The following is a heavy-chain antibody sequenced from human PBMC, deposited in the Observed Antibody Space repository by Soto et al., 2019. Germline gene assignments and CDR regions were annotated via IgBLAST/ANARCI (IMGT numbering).Heavy chain of an antibody. J-gene: IGHJ4*02. V-gene: IGHV1-69*02. CDR3: ARIQYCYGSWESDGRDY. Sequence: QVQLVQSGAEVKKPGSSVKVSCKASGGTFSSYTISWVRQAPGQGLEWMGRIIPILGIANYAQKFQGRVTITADKSTSTAYMGLSSLRCEDRAVYYCARIQYCYGSWESDGRDYWGQGTLVTVSS. CDR1: GGTFSSYT. D-gene: IGHD3-10*01. CDR2: IIPILGIA.